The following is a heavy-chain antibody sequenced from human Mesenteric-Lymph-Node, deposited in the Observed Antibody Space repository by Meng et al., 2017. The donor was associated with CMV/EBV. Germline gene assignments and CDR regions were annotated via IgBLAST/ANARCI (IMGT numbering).Heavy chain of an antibody. Sequence: SGFTFDDYSMQRVRQAPGKGLEWVSLISWDGGSTYYADSVKGRFTISRDNSKNSLYLQMNSLRTEDTALYYCARDIDSSGWYSSGFDPWGQGTLVTVSS. CDR2: ISWDGGST. CDR1: GFTFDDYS. V-gene: IGHV3-43*01. CDR3: ARDIDSSGWYSSGFDP. J-gene: IGHJ5*02. D-gene: IGHD6-19*01.